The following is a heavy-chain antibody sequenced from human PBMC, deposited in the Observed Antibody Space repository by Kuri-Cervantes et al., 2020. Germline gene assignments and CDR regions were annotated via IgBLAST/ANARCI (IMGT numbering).Heavy chain of an antibody. V-gene: IGHV3-7*01. D-gene: IGHD1-26*01. J-gene: IGHJ6*02. CDR3: ARDGRELLLYYYYGMDV. CDR1: GFTFSSYW. CDR2: IKQDGSGK. Sequence: GESLKISCAASGFTFSSYWMSWVRQAPGKGLEWVANIKQDGSGKYYVDSVKGRFTISRDNAKNSLYLQMNSLRAEDTAVYYCARDGRELLLYYYYGMDVWGQGTTVTVSS.